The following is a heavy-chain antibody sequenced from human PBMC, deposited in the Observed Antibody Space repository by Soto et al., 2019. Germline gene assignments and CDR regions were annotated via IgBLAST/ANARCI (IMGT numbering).Heavy chain of an antibody. CDR2: INPNSGGT. V-gene: IGHV1-2*02. J-gene: IGHJ4*02. Sequence: EASVKVSCKASGYTFTGYYMHWVRQAPGQGLEWMGWINPNSGGTNYAQKFQGRVTMTRDTSISTAYMELSRLRSDDTAVYYCARGKDYYDSSGSFGYWGQGTLVTVYS. CDR3: ARGKDYYDSSGSFGY. CDR1: GYTFTGYY. D-gene: IGHD3-22*01.